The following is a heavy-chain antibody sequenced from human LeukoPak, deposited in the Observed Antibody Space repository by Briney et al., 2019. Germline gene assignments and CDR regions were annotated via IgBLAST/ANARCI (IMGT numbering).Heavy chain of an antibody. D-gene: IGHD3-10*01. J-gene: IGHJ4*02. Sequence: SETLSLTCAVYGGSFSGYYWSWIRQPPGKGLEWIGEINHSGSTNYNPSLKSRVTISVDTSKNQFSLKLSSVTAADTAVYYCARGRNYYYGSGSYEFNYWGQGTLVTVSS. V-gene: IGHV4-34*01. CDR1: GGSFSGYY. CDR2: INHSGST. CDR3: ARGRNYYYGSGSYEFNY.